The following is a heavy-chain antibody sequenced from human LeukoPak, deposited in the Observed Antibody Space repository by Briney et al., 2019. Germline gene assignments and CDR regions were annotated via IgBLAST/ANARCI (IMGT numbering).Heavy chain of an antibody. J-gene: IGHJ6*02. CDR2: IWYDGSNK. Sequence: QPGRSLRLSCAASGFTFSSYGMHWVRQAPGKGLEWVAVIWYDGSNKYYADSVKGRFTISRDNSKNTLYLQMNSLRAEDTAVYYCARGSYSSSWYYYYGMDVWGQGTTVTVSS. CDR1: GFTFSSYG. V-gene: IGHV3-33*01. CDR3: ARGSYSSSWYYYYGMDV. D-gene: IGHD6-13*01.